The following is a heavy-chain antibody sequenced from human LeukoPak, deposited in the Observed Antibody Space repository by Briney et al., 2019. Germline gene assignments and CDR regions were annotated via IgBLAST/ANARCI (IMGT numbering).Heavy chain of an antibody. Sequence: PSETLSLTCTVSGGSISSYYWSWIRQPPGKGLEWIGYIYYSGSTNYNPSLKSRVTISVDTSKNQFSLKLSSVTAADTAVYYCARAGPPDYYDSSGPYFDYWGQGTLVTVSS. CDR1: GGSISSYY. D-gene: IGHD3-22*01. CDR3: ARAGPPDYYDSSGPYFDY. J-gene: IGHJ4*02. CDR2: IYYSGST. V-gene: IGHV4-59*01.